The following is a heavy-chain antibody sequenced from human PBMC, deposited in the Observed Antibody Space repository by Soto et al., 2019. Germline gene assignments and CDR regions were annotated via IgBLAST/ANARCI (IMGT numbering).Heavy chain of an antibody. CDR3: ARSPSGSYRGGDY. CDR1: GYTFTGYY. V-gene: IGHV1-2*04. J-gene: IGHJ4*02. CDR2: INPNSGGT. D-gene: IGHD1-26*01. Sequence: QVQLVQSGAEVKKPGASVKVSCKASGYTFTGYYMHWVRQAPGQGLEWMGWINPNSGGTNYAQKFQGWVTMTRDTAISTGYMELSRLRSDDTAVYYCARSPSGSYRGGDYWGQGTLVTVSS.